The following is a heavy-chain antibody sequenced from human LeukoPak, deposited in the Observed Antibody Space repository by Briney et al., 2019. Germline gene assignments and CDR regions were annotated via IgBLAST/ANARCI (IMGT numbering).Heavy chain of an antibody. D-gene: IGHD3-10*01. V-gene: IGHV4-34*01. Sequence: KASETLSLTCAVYGGSLSGYYWSWIRQPPEKGLEWIGEINHSGSTNYNPSLKSRVTISVDTSKNQFSLKLSSVTAADTAVYYCARHQYYYYRGGYYYYYMDVWGRGTTVTISS. CDR1: GGSLSGYY. CDR2: INHSGST. J-gene: IGHJ6*03. CDR3: ARHQYYYYRGGYYYYYMDV.